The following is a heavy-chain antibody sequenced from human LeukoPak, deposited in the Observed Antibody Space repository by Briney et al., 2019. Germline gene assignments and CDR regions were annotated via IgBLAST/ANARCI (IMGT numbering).Heavy chain of an antibody. CDR3: ARDKIPSAGTPRGFDP. V-gene: IGHV3-21*01. J-gene: IGHJ5*02. CDR1: GFTFSSYS. CDR2: ISSTSSHI. Sequence: GGSLRLSCAASGFTFSSYSMNWVRQAPGKGLEWVSSISSTSSHIYYAASVKGRFTISRDNAKSSLYLQMNSLRAEDTAVYYCARDKIPSAGTPRGFDPWGQGTLVTVSS. D-gene: IGHD6-13*01.